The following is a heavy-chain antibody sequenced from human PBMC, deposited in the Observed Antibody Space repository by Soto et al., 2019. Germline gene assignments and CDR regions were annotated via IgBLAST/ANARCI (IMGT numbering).Heavy chain of an antibody. V-gene: IGHV3-23*01. Sequence: PGGSLRLSCAASGFTFSSYAMSWVRQAPGKGLQWVSVISGSGGSTYYADPVKGRFTISRDNSKNTLYLQMNSLRAEDTAVYYCAKCPVLATMFEYWGQGTLVTVSS. CDR1: GFTFSSYA. D-gene: IGHD2-15*01. J-gene: IGHJ4*02. CDR2: ISGSGGST. CDR3: AKCPVLATMFEY.